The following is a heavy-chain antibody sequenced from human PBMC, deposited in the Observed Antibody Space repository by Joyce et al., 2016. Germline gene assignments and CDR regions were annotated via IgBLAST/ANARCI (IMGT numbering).Heavy chain of an antibody. J-gene: IGHJ4*02. V-gene: IGHV1-69*01. Sequence: QVHLVQSGAEVTRPGSSVKLSCKTSGGNVRSYALNWVRQAPGQGLEWMGGIIPLFGAPSYAQKFQGRITLTADDSTTTGYMQLGSLTSADTAVYYCARDQVRGSIDSAFEYWGQGALVTVSS. CDR2: IIPLFGAP. CDR1: GGNVRSYA. CDR3: ARDQVRGSIDSAFEY. D-gene: IGHD3-10*01.